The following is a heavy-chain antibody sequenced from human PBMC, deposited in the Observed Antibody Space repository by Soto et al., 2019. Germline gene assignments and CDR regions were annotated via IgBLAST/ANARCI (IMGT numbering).Heavy chain of an antibody. CDR2: IDPSDSYT. D-gene: IGHD3-10*01. V-gene: IGHV5-10-1*01. CDR3: ARRGSSYYYGMDV. Sequence: ESLKISCKGSGYSFTSYWISWVRQMPGKGLEWMGRIDPSDSYTNYSPSFQSHVTISAEKSISTAYLQWSSLKASDTAMYYCARRGSSYYYGMDVWGQGTTVTVSS. CDR1: GYSFTSYW. J-gene: IGHJ6*02.